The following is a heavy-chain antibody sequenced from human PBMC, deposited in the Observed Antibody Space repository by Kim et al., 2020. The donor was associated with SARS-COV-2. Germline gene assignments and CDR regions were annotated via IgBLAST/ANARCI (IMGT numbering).Heavy chain of an antibody. D-gene: IGHD6-13*01. V-gene: IGHV5-51*01. Sequence: GESLKISCKGSGYSFTSYWIGWVRQMPGKGLEWMGIIYPGDSDTRYSPSFQGQVTISADKSISTAYLQWSSLEASDTAMYYCARASPWRPDIAAAENWGQGTLVTVSS. CDR2: IYPGDSDT. CDR1: GYSFTSYW. CDR3: ARASPWRPDIAAAEN. J-gene: IGHJ4*02.